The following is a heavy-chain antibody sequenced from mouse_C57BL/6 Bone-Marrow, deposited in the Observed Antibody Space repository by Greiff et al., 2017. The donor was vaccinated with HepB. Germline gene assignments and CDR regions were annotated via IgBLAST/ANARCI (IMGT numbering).Heavy chain of an antibody. J-gene: IGHJ4*01. CDR2: IDPSDSET. D-gene: IGHD1-1*01. V-gene: IGHV1-52*01. CDR3: ARPYYHGSSYGAMDY. Sequence: QVQLQQPGAELVRPGSSVKLSCKASGYTFTSYWMHWVKQRPIQGLEWIGNIDPSDSETHYNQKFKDKATLTVDKSSSTAYMQLSSLTSEDSAVYYCARPYYHGSSYGAMDYWGQGTSVTVSS. CDR1: GYTFTSYW.